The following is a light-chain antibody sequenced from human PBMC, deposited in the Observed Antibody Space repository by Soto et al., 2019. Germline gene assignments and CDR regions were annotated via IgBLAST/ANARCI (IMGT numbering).Light chain of an antibody. CDR2: DAS. V-gene: IGKV1-5*01. CDR3: QQYNSYPYT. J-gene: IGKJ2*01. Sequence: DIQMTQSPSTLSASVGDRVTITCRASQSISSRLAWYQQKPGKTPKLLIFDASSLESGVPSRFSGSGSGTEFTLTISSLQPDDFATYYCQQYNSYPYTFGQGNMLEIK. CDR1: QSISSR.